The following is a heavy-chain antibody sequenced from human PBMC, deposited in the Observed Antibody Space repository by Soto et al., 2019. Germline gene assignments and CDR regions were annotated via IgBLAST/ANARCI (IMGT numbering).Heavy chain of an antibody. Sequence: GSLRLSCAASGFTFTRYSMNWVRQTPGKGLEWVSSISSTTNYIYYGDSMKGRFTISRDNAKNSLYLEMNSLRAEDTAVYYCARESEDLTSNFDYWGQGTLVTVSS. CDR3: ARESEDLTSNFDY. J-gene: IGHJ4*02. CDR1: GFTFTRYS. CDR2: ISSTTNYI. V-gene: IGHV3-21*06.